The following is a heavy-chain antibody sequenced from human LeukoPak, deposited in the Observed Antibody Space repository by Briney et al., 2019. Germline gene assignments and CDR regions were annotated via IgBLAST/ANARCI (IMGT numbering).Heavy chain of an antibody. CDR3: ATVDYGGNSGYYYGMDV. V-gene: IGHV1-24*01. D-gene: IGHD4-17*01. Sequence: ASVKVSCKVSGYTLTELSMHWVRQAPGKGLEWMGGFDPEDGETIYAQKFQGRVTMTEDTSTDTAYMELSSLRPEDTAVYYCATVDYGGNSGYYYGMDVWGQGTTVTVSS. J-gene: IGHJ6*02. CDR1: GYTLTELS. CDR2: FDPEDGET.